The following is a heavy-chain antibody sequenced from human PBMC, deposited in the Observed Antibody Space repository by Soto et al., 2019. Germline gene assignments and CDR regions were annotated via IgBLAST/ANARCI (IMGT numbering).Heavy chain of an antibody. J-gene: IGHJ5*02. CDR2: ITPLFGTT. D-gene: IGHD4-17*01. Sequence: QVHLVQSGAEVKKPGSSVKVSCKPSGGTFSSYTINWVRQAPGQGLEWVGGITPLFGTTNYAQKFQGRVTITADLSTSTAYMELIRLRSEDTAVYYCAGGPDYGDHGGWLYPWGQGTLVTVSS. CDR3: AGGPDYGDHGGWLYP. CDR1: GGTFSSYT. V-gene: IGHV1-69*01.